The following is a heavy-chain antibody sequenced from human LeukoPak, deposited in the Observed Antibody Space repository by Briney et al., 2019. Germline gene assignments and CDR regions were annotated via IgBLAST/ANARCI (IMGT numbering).Heavy chain of an antibody. J-gene: IGHJ3*02. CDR3: ARDLYSTTGDDAFDI. CDR1: GYTLTELS. V-gene: IGHV1-24*01. D-gene: IGHD6-13*01. Sequence: ASVKVSCKVSGYTLTELSMHWVRQAPGKGLEWMGGFDPEDGETIYAQKFQGRVTMTEDTSTDTAYMELSSLRSEDTAVYYCARDLYSTTGDDAFDIWGQGTMVTVSS. CDR2: FDPEDGET.